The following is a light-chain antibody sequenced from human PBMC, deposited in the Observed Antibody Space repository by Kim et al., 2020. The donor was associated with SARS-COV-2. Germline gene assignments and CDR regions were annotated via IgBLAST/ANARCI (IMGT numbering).Light chain of an antibody. CDR3: SSYTSSSTPVV. Sequence: QSITLSCTGTSSDVGGYNYVSWYQQHPGKAPKLMIYDVSNRPSGVSNRFSGSKSGNTASLTISGLQAEDEADYYCSSYTSSSTPVVFGGGTQLTVL. CDR2: DVS. CDR1: SSDVGGYNY. V-gene: IGLV2-14*03. J-gene: IGLJ2*01.